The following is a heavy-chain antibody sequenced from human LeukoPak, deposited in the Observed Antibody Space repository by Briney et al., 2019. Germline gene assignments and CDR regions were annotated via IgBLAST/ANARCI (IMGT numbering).Heavy chain of an antibody. CDR3: AREDYYNSGGYYLDY. CDR2: IYHSGST. V-gene: IGHV4-38-2*02. Sequence: SETLSLTCTVSGYSISRGYSWGWIRLPPGKGLEWIGNIYHSGSTNYSPSLKSRVTISVDTSKNQFSLKLGSVTAADTAVYFCAREDYYNSGGYYLDYWGQGTLVTVSS. J-gene: IGHJ4*02. CDR1: GYSISRGYS. D-gene: IGHD3-22*01.